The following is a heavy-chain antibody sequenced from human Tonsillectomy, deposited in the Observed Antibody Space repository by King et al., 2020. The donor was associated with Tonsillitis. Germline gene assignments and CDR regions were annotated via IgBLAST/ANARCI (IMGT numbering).Heavy chain of an antibody. CDR3: ARVKTPNNHAFDI. CDR2: MYYSGTT. V-gene: IGHV4-59*01. D-gene: IGHD1/OR15-1a*01. Sequence: QLQESGPGLVKPSETLSLTCTVSGGSISSYYWSWIRQPPGMRLEWIGYMYYSGTTNYNPSLKRRVTISVDTSTNHFSLKLSSVTAADTAVYYWARVKTPNNHAFDIWGRGTMVTVSS. J-gene: IGHJ3*02. CDR1: GGSISSYY.